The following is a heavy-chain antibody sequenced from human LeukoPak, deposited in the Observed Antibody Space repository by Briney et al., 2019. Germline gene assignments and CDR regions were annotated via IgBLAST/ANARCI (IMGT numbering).Heavy chain of an antibody. D-gene: IGHD2-8*01. J-gene: IGHJ2*01. Sequence: SETLSLTCTVSGGSISSYYWSWLRQPPGKGLEWIGYIYYSGSTNYNPSLKSRVTISVDTSKNQFSLKLSSVTAANTAVYYCARDPGYCTNGVCYTPPWYFDLWGRGTLVTVSS. CDR1: GGSISSYY. V-gene: IGHV4-59*01. CDR3: ARDPGYCTNGVCYTPPWYFDL. CDR2: IYYSGST.